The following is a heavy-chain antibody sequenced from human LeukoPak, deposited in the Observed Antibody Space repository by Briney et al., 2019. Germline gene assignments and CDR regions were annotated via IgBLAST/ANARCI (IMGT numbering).Heavy chain of an antibody. D-gene: IGHD3-10*01. CDR3: SRDSLNYYGSGSPA. CDR1: GFTFSSYW. V-gene: IGHV3-7*03. CDR2: IKQDGSEK. Sequence: GGSLRLSCAASGFTFSSYWMSWVRQAPGKGLEWVANIKQDGSEKYYVDSVKGRFTISRDNAKNSLYLQMNSLRAEDTAVCYCSRDSLNYYGSGSPAWGQGTLVTVSS. J-gene: IGHJ4*02.